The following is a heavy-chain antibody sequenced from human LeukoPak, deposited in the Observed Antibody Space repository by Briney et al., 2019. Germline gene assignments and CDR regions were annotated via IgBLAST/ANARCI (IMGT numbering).Heavy chain of an antibody. CDR2: FSGSGGTT. V-gene: IGHV3-23*01. CDR1: GFTFSSYA. Sequence: GGSLRLSCAASGFTFSSYAMNWVRQAPGRGLEWVSGFSGSGGTTYYADSVKGRFTISRDNSKDTLYLQMNSLRAEDTAVYYCANGNRCTSPNCLGYYYFYMDVWGKGTTVTVSS. CDR3: ANGNRCTSPNCLGYYYFYMDV. J-gene: IGHJ6*03. D-gene: IGHD2-8*01.